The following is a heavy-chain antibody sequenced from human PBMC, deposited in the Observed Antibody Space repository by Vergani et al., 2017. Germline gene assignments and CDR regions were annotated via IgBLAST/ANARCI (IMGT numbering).Heavy chain of an antibody. D-gene: IGHD3-10*01. V-gene: IGHV3-7*01. CDR3: AGGVWFGEPAMS. CDR1: GFNFSSYW. Sequence: EVQLVESGGGLVQPGGSLRLSCAASGFNFSSYWMSWVRQAPGKGLEWVANIKQDGSEKYYVDSVKGRFTVSRDNAENSLYLQMNSLRAEDTAVYYCAGGVWFGEPAMSGGQGTLVTVSS. J-gene: IGHJ4*02. CDR2: IKQDGSEK.